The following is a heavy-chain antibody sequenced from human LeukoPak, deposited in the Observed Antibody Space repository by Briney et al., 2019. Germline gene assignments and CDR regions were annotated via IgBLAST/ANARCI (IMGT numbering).Heavy chain of an antibody. V-gene: IGHV4-59*12. CDR1: GGSISSYY. D-gene: IGHD2-2*01. CDR2: IYYSGST. CDR3: ARGSYCSSTSCYTDYYYYYYMDV. J-gene: IGHJ6*03. Sequence: SETLSLTCTVSGGSISSYYWSWIRQPPGKGLEWIGYIYYSGSTNYNPSLKSRVTISVDTSKNQFSLKLSSVTAADTAVYYCARGSYCSSTSCYTDYYYYYYMDVWGKGTTVTVSS.